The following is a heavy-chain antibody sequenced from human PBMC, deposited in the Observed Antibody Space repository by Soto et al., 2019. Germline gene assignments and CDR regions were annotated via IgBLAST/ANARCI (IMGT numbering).Heavy chain of an antibody. Sequence: QVQLQQWGAGLLKPSETLSLTCAVYGGSFSGYYWSWIRQPPGKGLEWIGEINHSGSTNYNPSLKSRVTISVDTSKNQFSLKLSSVTAADTAVYYCARGKIAVAGEFDYWGQGTLVTVSS. J-gene: IGHJ4*02. V-gene: IGHV4-34*01. CDR2: INHSGST. CDR1: GGSFSGYY. D-gene: IGHD6-19*01. CDR3: ARGKIAVAGEFDY.